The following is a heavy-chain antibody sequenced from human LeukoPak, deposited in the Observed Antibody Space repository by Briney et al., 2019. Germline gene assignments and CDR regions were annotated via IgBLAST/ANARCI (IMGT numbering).Heavy chain of an antibody. CDR1: GFTVSSNY. Sequence: GGSLRLSCAASGFTVSSNYRSWVRQAPGKGLEWVSVIYSGGSTYYADSVKGRFTISRDNSKNTLYLQMNSLRAEDTAVYYCEGAVAGTNFDYWGQGTLVTVSS. D-gene: IGHD6-19*01. CDR2: IYSGGST. CDR3: EGAVAGTNFDY. J-gene: IGHJ4*02. V-gene: IGHV3-53*01.